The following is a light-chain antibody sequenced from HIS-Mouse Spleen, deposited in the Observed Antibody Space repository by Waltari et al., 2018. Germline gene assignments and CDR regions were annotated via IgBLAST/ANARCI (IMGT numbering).Light chain of an antibody. CDR3: QSADSSGTH. V-gene: IGLV3-25*03. CDR2: KDS. CDR1: ALPKQY. J-gene: IGLJ2*01. Sequence: SYELTQPPSVSVSPGQTARITCSGDALPKQYAYWYQQKPGQAPVLVIYKDSERPSGIPERVSGSSSGTTVTLTISGVQAEDEADYYCQSADSSGTHFGGGTKLTVL.